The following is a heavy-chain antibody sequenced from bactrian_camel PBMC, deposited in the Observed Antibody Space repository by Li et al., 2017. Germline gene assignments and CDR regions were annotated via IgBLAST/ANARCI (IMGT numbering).Heavy chain of an antibody. CDR1: GFTFSASW. V-gene: IGHV3S25*01. CDR2: IDASGQTT. CDR3: VRSYSDYDFGY. Sequence: QLVESGGDLVQPGGSLRLSCVASGFTFSASWMHWVRQAPGKGLEWVSNIDASGQTTYYADSVKGRFTISRDNAKHTVYLQMNSLKPEDTAVCYCVRSYSDYDFGYWGQGTQVTVS. D-gene: IGHD4*01. J-gene: IGHJ6*01.